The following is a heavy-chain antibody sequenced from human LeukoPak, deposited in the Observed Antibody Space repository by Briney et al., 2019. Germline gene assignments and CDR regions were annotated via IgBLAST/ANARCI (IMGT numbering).Heavy chain of an antibody. Sequence: SETLSLTCTVSGGSISSYYWSWIRQPPGKGLERIGYICYSGSTNYNPSLKSRVTISVDTSKNQFSLKLSSVTAADTAVYYCARVAAIAAAFPGEIDYWGQGTLVTVSS. CDR3: ARVAAIAAAFPGEIDY. CDR1: GGSISSYY. V-gene: IGHV4-59*01. CDR2: ICYSGST. J-gene: IGHJ4*02. D-gene: IGHD6-6*01.